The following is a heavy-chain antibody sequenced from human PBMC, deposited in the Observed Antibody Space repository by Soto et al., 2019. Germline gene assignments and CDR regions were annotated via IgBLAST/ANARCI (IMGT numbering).Heavy chain of an antibody. CDR1: GFTFSSYS. V-gene: IGHV3-21*01. CDR3: ASDDGSGVAPSDLDF. Sequence: EEQLVESGGGLVKPVGSLRLSCVASGFTFSSYSINWVRQAPGKGLEWVSSISSSGIYINYADSVKGRFTISGDNAQTSVSLQMNSLRDEETAVYFCASDDGSGVAPSDLDFWGQGNLVTVSS. D-gene: IGHD2-15*01. J-gene: IGHJ4*02. CDR2: ISSSGIYI.